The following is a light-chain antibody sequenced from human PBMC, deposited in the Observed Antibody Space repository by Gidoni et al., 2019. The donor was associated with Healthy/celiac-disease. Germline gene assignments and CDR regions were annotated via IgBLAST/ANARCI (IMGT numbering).Light chain of an antibody. CDR1: SSNIGAGYD. J-gene: IGLJ2*01. CDR3: QSYDSSLCVV. V-gene: IGLV1-40*01. CDR2: GNS. Sequence: QSVLTQPPSVSGAPGQRVTISCTGSSSNIGAGYDVHWYQQLPGTAPKLLIYGNSNRPSGVPDRFSGANSGTSASLAITGLQAEDEADYYCQSYDSSLCVVFGGGTKLTVL.